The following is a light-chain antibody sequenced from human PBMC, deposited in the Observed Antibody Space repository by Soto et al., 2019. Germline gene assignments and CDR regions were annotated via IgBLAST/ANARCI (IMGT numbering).Light chain of an antibody. CDR2: GAS. Sequence: EIVLTQSPGTLSSSPGERATLSCRASQSISSSYLAWYQQKPGQAPRLLIYGASSRATGIPDRFSGSGSGTDFTLTISRLEPEDFALYYCQQYGSSPRTFGQGTRLEIK. CDR3: QQYGSSPRT. V-gene: IGKV3-20*01. J-gene: IGKJ5*01. CDR1: QSISSSY.